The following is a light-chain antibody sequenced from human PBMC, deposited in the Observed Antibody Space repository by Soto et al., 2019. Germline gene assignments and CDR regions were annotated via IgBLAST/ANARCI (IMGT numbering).Light chain of an antibody. CDR1: QVISNY. V-gene: IGKV1-27*01. CDR3: QNYNCAPFT. J-gene: IGKJ4*01. CDR2: AAS. Sequence: DIQMTQSPSSLSASVGDRVIITCRASQVISNYLAWYQQKPGKVPKLLIYAASTLQSGVPSRFSGSGSGTDFTLTISSLQPEDVASYYCQNYNCAPFTFGGGTNVEIK.